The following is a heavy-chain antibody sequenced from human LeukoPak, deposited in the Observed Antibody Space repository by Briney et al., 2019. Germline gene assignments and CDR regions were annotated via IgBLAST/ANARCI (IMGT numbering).Heavy chain of an antibody. J-gene: IGHJ5*02. CDR3: TKDTGWNLLDFFDP. D-gene: IGHD1-1*01. V-gene: IGHV4-4*07. CDR2: IHGSGSA. Sequence: SETLSLTCTVSGGSIRDYYWSWVRQPAGKGLEWIGRIHGSGSANYNPSLNSRVSMSVDTSNNRFSLKLASVIAADTAVYYCTKDTGWNLLDFFDPWGQGALVTVPS. CDR1: GGSIRDYY.